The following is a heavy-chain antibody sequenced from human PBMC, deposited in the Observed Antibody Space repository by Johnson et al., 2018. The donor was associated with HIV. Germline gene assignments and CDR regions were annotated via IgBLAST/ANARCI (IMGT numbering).Heavy chain of an antibody. CDR2: ISSDGNTN. J-gene: IGHJ3*02. CDR1: GFTFSTYA. Sequence: QVQLVESGGGVVQPGGSLRLSCAASGFTFSTYAIHWVRQAPGQGLEWVVVISSDGNTNYYAASVKGRLPISRDKSKNMVYLQMNSLRAEDTAVYYCAREATYWYDSSGSPYAFDIWGQGTMVTVSS. CDR3: AREATYWYDSSGSPYAFDI. V-gene: IGHV3-30-3*01. D-gene: IGHD3-22*01.